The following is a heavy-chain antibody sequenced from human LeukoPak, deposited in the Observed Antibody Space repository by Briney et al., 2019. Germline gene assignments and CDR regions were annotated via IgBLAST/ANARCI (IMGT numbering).Heavy chain of an antibody. CDR3: ARQWGALYYYDSSDYYSPLDY. Sequence: GESLKISCTGSGYSFTSYWIGWVRQMPGKGLEWMGIIYPGDSDTRYSPSFQGQVTISADKSISTAYLQWSSLKASDTAMYYCARQWGALYYYDSSDYYSPLDYWGQGTLVTVSS. CDR1: GYSFTSYW. J-gene: IGHJ4*02. CDR2: IYPGDSDT. V-gene: IGHV5-51*01. D-gene: IGHD3-22*01.